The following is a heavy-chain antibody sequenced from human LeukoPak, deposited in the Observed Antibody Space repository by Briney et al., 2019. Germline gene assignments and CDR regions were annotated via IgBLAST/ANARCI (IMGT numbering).Heavy chain of an antibody. CDR2: IYYSGST. CDR3: ARAGATPYYGMDV. Sequence: SETLSLTCAVSGGAISSGGYSWSWIRQPPGKGLEWIGYIYYSGSTYYNPSLKSRVTISVDTSKNQFSLKLSSVTAADTAVYYCARAGATPYYGMDVWGQGTTVTVSS. D-gene: IGHD2-8*02. J-gene: IGHJ6*02. CDR1: GGAISSGGYS. V-gene: IGHV4-30-4*08.